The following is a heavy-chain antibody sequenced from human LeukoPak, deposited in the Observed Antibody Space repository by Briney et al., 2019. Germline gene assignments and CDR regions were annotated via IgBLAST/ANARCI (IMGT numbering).Heavy chain of an antibody. Sequence: AASVKVSCKASGYTFTSYAMYWVRQAPGQRLEWMGWINAGNGNTKYSQKFQGRVTITRDTSASTAYMELSRLRSDDTAVYYCARDLLHNFGVVNYFDYWGQGTLVTVSS. CDR2: INAGNGNT. CDR1: GYTFTSYA. D-gene: IGHD3-3*01. V-gene: IGHV1-3*01. J-gene: IGHJ4*02. CDR3: ARDLLHNFGVVNYFDY.